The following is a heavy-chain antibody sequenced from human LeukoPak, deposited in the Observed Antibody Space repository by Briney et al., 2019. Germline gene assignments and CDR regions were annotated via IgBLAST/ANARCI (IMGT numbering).Heavy chain of an antibody. V-gene: IGHV7-4-1*02. CDR3: ARVGVRGVIYYFDY. Sequence: ASVKVSCKASGYTFTSYAMNWVRQAPGRGLEWMGWINTNTGNPTYAQGFTGRFVLSLDTSVSTAYLQISSLKAEDTAVYYCARVGVRGVIYYFDYWGQGTLVSVSS. CDR1: GYTFTSYA. CDR2: INTNTGNP. J-gene: IGHJ4*02. D-gene: IGHD3-10*01.